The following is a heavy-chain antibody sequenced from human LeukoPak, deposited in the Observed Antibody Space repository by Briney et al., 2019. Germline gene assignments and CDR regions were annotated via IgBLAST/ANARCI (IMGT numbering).Heavy chain of an antibody. J-gene: IGHJ4*02. Sequence: ASVKVSCKASGYTFTGYYMHWVRQAPGQGLEWMGWINPNSGGTNCAQKFQGRVTMTRDTSISTAYMELSRLRSDDTAVYYCARTDYGDYTFDYWGQGTLVTVSS. V-gene: IGHV1-2*02. CDR3: ARTDYGDYTFDY. CDR2: INPNSGGT. CDR1: GYTFTGYY. D-gene: IGHD4-17*01.